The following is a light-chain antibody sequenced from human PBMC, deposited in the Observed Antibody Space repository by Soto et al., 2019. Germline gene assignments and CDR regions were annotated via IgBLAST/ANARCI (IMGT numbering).Light chain of an antibody. Sequence: EIVMTQSPATLSVSPGERATLSCRASQSVSSNLAWYQQKPGQAPRLLIYGASTRATGIPARFSGSGSGTEFTLTISSLQSEDFAVYYRQQYNNWPLWTFGQGTKVEI. CDR1: QSVSSN. CDR2: GAS. CDR3: QQYNNWPLWT. V-gene: IGKV3-15*01. J-gene: IGKJ1*01.